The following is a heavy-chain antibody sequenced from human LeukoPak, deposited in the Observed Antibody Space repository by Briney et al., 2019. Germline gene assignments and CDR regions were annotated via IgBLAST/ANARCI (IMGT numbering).Heavy chain of an antibody. D-gene: IGHD3-22*01. Sequence: GSLRLSCAASGFTFSSYAMSWVRQAPGKGLEWVSAISAGGGNTYHADSVKGRFTISRDNSKNTLHLQMNSLRAEDTAVYYCAKIQGSSGYYPDYWGQGTLVTVSS. V-gene: IGHV3-23*01. CDR3: AKIQGSSGYYPDY. CDR2: ISAGGGNT. J-gene: IGHJ4*02. CDR1: GFTFSSYA.